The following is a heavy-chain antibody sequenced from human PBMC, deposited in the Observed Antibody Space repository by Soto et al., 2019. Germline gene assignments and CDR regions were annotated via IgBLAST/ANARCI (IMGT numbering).Heavy chain of an antibody. Sequence: TLSLTCTVSGGSISSGGYYCSWIRQHPGKGLEWIGYIYYSGSTYYNPSLKSRVTISVDTSKNQFSLKLSSVTAADTAVYYCASVDDNSPKRIGGMDVWGQGTTVTVSS. CDR2: IYYSGST. CDR1: GGSISSGGYY. J-gene: IGHJ6*02. CDR3: ASVDDNSPKRIGGMDV. V-gene: IGHV4-31*03. D-gene: IGHD1-20*01.